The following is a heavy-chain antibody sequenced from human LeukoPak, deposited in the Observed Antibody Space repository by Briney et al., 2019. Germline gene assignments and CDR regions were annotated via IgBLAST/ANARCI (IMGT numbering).Heavy chain of an antibody. CDR3: AKSPGTTGWFDP. V-gene: IGHV3-23*01. Sequence: GGSLRLSCAASGFTFSTYGMSWVRQAPGKGLEWVSGISGSGAAIYYADSVKGRFTISRDNSKNTLYLQMNSLRAEDTAVYYCAKSPGTTGWFDPWGQGTLVTVSS. CDR2: ISGSGAAI. J-gene: IGHJ5*02. CDR1: GFTFSTYG. D-gene: IGHD1-1*01.